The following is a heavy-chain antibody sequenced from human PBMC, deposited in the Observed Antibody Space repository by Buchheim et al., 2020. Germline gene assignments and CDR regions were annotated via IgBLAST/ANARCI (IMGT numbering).Heavy chain of an antibody. D-gene: IGHD3-22*01. CDR3: ARLRDYYDSSGYSFEY. CDR1: GYTFTGYY. CDR2: INPNSGGT. V-gene: IGHV1-2*06. J-gene: IGHJ4*02. Sequence: QVQLVQSGAEVKKPGASVKVSCKASGYTFTGYYMHWVRQAPGQGLEWMGRINPNSGGTYYAQKFQGRVTMTRDTSISTAYMELSRLRSDDTAVYYCARLRDYYDSSGYSFEYWGQGTL.